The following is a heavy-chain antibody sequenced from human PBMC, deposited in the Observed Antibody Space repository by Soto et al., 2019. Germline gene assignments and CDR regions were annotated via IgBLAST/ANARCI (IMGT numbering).Heavy chain of an antibody. D-gene: IGHD6-19*01. CDR2: INAGNGNT. V-gene: IGHV1-3*01. J-gene: IGHJ4*02. CDR1: GYSFTSYA. CDR3: ARAVAVPASCDY. Sequence: ASVKVSCKASGYSFTSYAMHWVRQAPGQRLEWMGWINAGNGNTKYSQKFQGRVTITRDTSASTAYMELSSLRSEDTAMYYCARAVAVPASCDYWGQGTLVTVPQ.